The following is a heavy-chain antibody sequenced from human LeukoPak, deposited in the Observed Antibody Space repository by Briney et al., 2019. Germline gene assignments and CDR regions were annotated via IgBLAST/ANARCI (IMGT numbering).Heavy chain of an antibody. CDR1: GGPISSSSYY. J-gene: IGHJ4*02. D-gene: IGHD6-19*01. V-gene: IGHV4-39*07. CDR2: MYYSGST. Sequence: PSETLSLTCTVSGGPISSSSYYWGWIRQPPGKGLEWIGSMYYSGSTYYNPSLKSRVTMSEDTSKNQFSLKLSSVTAADTAVYYCARVSGWNPLQAAHLDYWGQGTLVTVSS. CDR3: ARVSGWNPLQAAHLDY.